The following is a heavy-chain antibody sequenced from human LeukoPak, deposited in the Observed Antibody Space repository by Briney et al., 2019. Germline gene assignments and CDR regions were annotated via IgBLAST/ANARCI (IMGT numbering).Heavy chain of an antibody. CDR1: GFTFSSYE. D-gene: IGHD6-13*01. CDR2: ISGSGGST. Sequence: GGSLRLSCAASGFTFSSYEMNWVRQAPGKGLEWVLAISGSGGSTYYADSVKGRFTISRDNSKNTLYLQMNSLRAEDTAVYYCAKDPGSSWYDIDYWGQGTLVTVSS. CDR3: AKDPGSSWYDIDY. V-gene: IGHV3-23*01. J-gene: IGHJ4*02.